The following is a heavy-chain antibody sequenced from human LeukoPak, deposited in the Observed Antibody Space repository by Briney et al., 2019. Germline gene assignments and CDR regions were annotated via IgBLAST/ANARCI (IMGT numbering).Heavy chain of an antibody. D-gene: IGHD3-22*01. CDR2: INPNSGGT. CDR3: ARVLRPTYYYDSSGYYGAFDI. J-gene: IGHJ3*02. V-gene: IGHV1-2*02. CDR1: GYTFTGYY. Sequence: ASVKVSCKASGYTFTGYYMHWVRQAPGQGLERMGWINPNSGGTNYAQKFQGRVTMTRDTSISTAYMELSRLRSDDTAVYYCARVLRPTYYYDSSGYYGAFDIWGQGTMVTVSS.